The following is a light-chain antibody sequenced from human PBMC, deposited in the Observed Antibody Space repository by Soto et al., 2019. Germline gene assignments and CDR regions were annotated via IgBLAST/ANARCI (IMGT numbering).Light chain of an antibody. J-gene: IGLJ3*02. Sequence: QPVLTQSPSASASLGASVKLTCTLNNGHTTYAIAWHQQQPEKGPRFLMKVNGDGRHNKGDGIPDRFSGSSSGAERYLTISRLLSEDEGDYYCQTWGTGVQVFGGGTKVTVL. V-gene: IGLV4-69*01. CDR3: QTWGTGVQV. CDR1: NGHTTYA. CDR2: VNGDGRH.